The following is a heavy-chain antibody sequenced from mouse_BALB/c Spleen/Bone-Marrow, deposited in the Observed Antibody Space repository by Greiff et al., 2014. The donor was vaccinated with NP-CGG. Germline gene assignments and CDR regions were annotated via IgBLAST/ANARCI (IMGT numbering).Heavy chain of an antibody. CDR1: GYTFTTYY. J-gene: IGHJ2*01. V-gene: IGHV1S81*02. Sequence: VQLQQSGAELVKPGTSVKSSCKASGYTFTTYYMYWVKQRPGQGLEWIGEINPNNGGTNFKEKFKSKATLTVDKSSSTAYMQLSSLTSEDSAVYYCTRGRTWELDYWGQGTTLTVSS. CDR2: INPNNGGT. CDR3: TRGRTWELDY. D-gene: IGHD4-1*01.